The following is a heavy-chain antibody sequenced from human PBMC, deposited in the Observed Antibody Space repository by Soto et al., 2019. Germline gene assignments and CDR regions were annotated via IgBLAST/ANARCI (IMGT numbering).Heavy chain of an antibody. CDR1: GFTFSSYA. V-gene: IGHV3-23*01. J-gene: IGHJ5*02. CDR3: AKSAYAAGTQRLDP. Sequence: EVQLLESGGGLVQPGGSLRLSCAASGFTFSSYAMSWVRQAPGKGLEWVSSVDGSGSTTYYADSVKGRFTISRDNSKVTLHLQMNSLRTEDTAVYYCAKSAYAAGTQRLDPWGQGTLVTVSS. CDR2: VDGSGSTT. D-gene: IGHD3-10*01.